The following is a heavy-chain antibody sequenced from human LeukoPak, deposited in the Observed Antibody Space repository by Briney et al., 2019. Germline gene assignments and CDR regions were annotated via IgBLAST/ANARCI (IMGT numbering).Heavy chain of an antibody. CDR2: INPNSGGT. CDR3: ARRKLYYYDSSGYYPLFDY. Sequence: ASVKVSCKASGYTFTGYYMHWVRQAPGQGLEWMGWINPNSGGTNYAQKFQGRVTMTRDTSISTAYLQWSSLKASDTAMYYCARRKLYYYDSSGYYPLFDYWGQGTLVTVSS. J-gene: IGHJ4*02. D-gene: IGHD3-22*01. CDR1: GYTFTGYY. V-gene: IGHV1-2*02.